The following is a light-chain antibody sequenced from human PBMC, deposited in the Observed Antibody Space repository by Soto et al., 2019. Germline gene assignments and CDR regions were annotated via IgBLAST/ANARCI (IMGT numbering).Light chain of an antibody. CDR3: SSYTSSSTPV. CDR2: DVS. CDR1: TSDVGGYNY. Sequence: QSVLTQPASVSGSPGQSITISCTGTTSDVGGYNYVSWYQQHPRKAPKLMIYDVSNRPSGVANRFSGSKSGNTASLTISGLQAEDEADYYCSSYTSSSTPVFGGGTKLTVL. V-gene: IGLV2-14*01. J-gene: IGLJ2*01.